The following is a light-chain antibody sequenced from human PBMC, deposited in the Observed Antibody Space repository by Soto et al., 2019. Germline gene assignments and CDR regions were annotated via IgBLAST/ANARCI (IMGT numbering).Light chain of an antibody. CDR2: ANT. Sequence: QSVLTQRPSVSGAPGQRVTISCTVSSSNIGADYDVHWYQHLPGSAPKLLIYANTKRPSGVPDRFSASKSGTSASLAITGLQAADEAVYYCQSYDSSLSGSDVIFGGGTKLTVL. V-gene: IGLV1-40*01. CDR3: QSYDSSLSGSDVI. CDR1: SSNIGADYD. J-gene: IGLJ2*01.